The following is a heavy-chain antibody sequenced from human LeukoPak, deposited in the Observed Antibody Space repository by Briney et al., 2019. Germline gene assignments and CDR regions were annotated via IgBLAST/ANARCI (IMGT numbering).Heavy chain of an antibody. J-gene: IGHJ4*02. CDR1: GFTFDDYA. V-gene: IGHV3-9*01. CDR2: ISWNSGSI. CDR3: AQGGSFDY. Sequence: GGSLRLSCAASGFTFDDYAMHWVRQAPGKGLEWVSGISWNSGSIGYADSVKGRFTISRDNAKNSLYLQMNSLRAEDTALYYCAQGGSFDYWGQGTLVTVSS. D-gene: IGHD3-10*01.